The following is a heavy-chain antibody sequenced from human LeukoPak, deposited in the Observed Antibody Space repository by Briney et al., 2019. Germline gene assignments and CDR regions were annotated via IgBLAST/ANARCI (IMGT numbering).Heavy chain of an antibody. Sequence: SVKVSCKASGYTFHTSAMQWVRQARGQRLEWIGWIVLGSGNTVYSHKFHDRVIITRDMSTSTVSMELDSLGSEDTAVYYCAAQRGASLHDFWSTRLFDPWGQGTLVTVSS. CDR2: IVLGSGNT. D-gene: IGHD3-3*01. CDR1: GYTFHTSA. CDR3: AAQRGASLHDFWSTRLFDP. J-gene: IGHJ5*02. V-gene: IGHV1-58*02.